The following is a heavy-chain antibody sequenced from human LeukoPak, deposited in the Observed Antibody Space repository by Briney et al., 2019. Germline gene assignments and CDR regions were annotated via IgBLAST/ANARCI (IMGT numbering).Heavy chain of an antibody. D-gene: IGHD1-26*01. V-gene: IGHV3-23*01. J-gene: IGHJ4*02. CDR2: SGSVGDT. Sequence: GGALRLSCVASGLTFSNYAMNWVRQAPGKGLDWVSVSGSVGDTYYVDSVKGRFTISRDNSKNTLYLQMNSLRAEDTAVYCCAKARGGTYRTYYFDYWGQGTLVTVSS. CDR1: GLTFSNYA. CDR3: AKARGGTYRTYYFDY.